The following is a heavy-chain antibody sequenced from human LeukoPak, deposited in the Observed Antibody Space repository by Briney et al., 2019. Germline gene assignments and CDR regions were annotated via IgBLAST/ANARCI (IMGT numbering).Heavy chain of an antibody. CDR1: GGSFSGYY. V-gene: IGHV4-34*01. CDR3: ARVGPWELLSRWLAKGTAYYFDY. J-gene: IGHJ4*02. CDR2: INHSGST. D-gene: IGHD1-26*01. Sequence: SETLSLTCAVYGGSFSGYYWSWIRQPPGKGLEWIGEINHSGSTNYNPSPKSRVTISVDTSKNQFSLKLSSVTAADTAVYYCARVGPWELLSRWLAKGTAYYFDYWGQGTLVTVSS.